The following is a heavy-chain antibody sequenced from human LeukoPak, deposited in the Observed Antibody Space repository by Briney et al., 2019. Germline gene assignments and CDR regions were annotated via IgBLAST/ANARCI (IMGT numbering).Heavy chain of an antibody. Sequence: PGGSLRLSCAASGITFGNNWMHWVRQGPGKGLVWISRINSDGGGAIYADSVKGRFTVSRDNAKNTLYLQMNSLRAEDTAVYYCAKDPPLNLGYCSGGSCNAIDYWGQGTLVTVSS. D-gene: IGHD2-15*01. CDR1: GITFGNNW. CDR2: INSDGGGA. CDR3: AKDPPLNLGYCSGGSCNAIDY. V-gene: IGHV3-74*01. J-gene: IGHJ4*02.